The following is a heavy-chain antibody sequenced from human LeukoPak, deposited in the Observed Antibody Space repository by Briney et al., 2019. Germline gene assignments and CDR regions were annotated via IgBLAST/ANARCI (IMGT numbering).Heavy chain of an antibody. Sequence: SETLSLTCTVSGGSISSYHWSWIRQPPGKGLEWIGYIFDSGSTYYNPSLKSRVTISVDTSKNQFSLKLSSVTAADTAVYYCARREHCTNGVCYIFFDYWGQGTLVTVSS. V-gene: IGHV4-59*08. CDR2: IFDSGST. CDR3: ARREHCTNGVCYIFFDY. CDR1: GGSISSYH. D-gene: IGHD2-8*01. J-gene: IGHJ4*02.